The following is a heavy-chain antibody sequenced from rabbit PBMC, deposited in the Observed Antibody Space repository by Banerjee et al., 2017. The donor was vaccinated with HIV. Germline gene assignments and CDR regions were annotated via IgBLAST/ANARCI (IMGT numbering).Heavy chain of an antibody. D-gene: IGHD5-1*01. CDR1: GFSLSTYY. CDR3: ARGDLTDAFGDHTTPFYFNL. V-gene: IGHV1S7*01. CDR2: IYGGEGRT. Sequence: QLVESGGGLVTPGGTLTLSCTVSGFSLSTYYMSWVRQAPGKGLEWIGTIYGGEGRTYYASWVNGRFTLSSDNAQNTVDLQMNSLTAVDRAIYFCARGDLTDAFGDHTTPFYFNLWGPGTLV. J-gene: IGHJ4*01.